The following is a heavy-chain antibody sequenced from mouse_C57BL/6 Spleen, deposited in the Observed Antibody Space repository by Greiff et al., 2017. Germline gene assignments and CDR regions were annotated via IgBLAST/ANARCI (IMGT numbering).Heavy chain of an antibody. CDR3: ARDCDRPQFAY. J-gene: IGHJ3*01. D-gene: IGHD2-14*01. Sequence: QVQLQQPGAELVLPGASVKLSCKASGYTFTSYWMHWVKQRPGQGLEWIGEIDPTDSSTNYNQKFKGKSNLTVDKSYSTAYMQLNSLTSEDSAVYYCARDCDRPQFAYWGQGTLVTVSA. CDR2: IDPTDSST. V-gene: IGHV1-69*01. CDR1: GYTFTSYW.